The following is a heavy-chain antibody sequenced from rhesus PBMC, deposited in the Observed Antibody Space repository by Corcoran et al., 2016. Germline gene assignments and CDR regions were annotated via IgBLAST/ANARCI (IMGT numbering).Heavy chain of an antibody. V-gene: IGHV4-122*02. CDR2: ISYSGST. D-gene: IGHD3-16*01. CDR3: ASRYYYSGSHDY. CDR1: GYSISSGYG. J-gene: IGHJ4*01. Sequence: QLQLQESGPGLVKPSETLSLTCAVSGYSISSGYGWSWIRQPPGKGLEWIGYISYSGSTGYNPARKSRVTISRDTSKNQFSLKLSSVTAADTAVYYCASRYYYSGSHDYWGQGVLVTVSS.